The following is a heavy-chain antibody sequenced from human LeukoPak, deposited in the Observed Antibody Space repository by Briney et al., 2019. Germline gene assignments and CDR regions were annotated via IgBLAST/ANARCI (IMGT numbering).Heavy chain of an antibody. J-gene: IGHJ4*02. CDR2: ISGSSTYI. Sequence: PGGSLRLSCAASGFTFSSYAMSWVRQAPGKGLEWVSCISGSSTYIFYADSLKGRFTISRDNAKNSLYLQMNSLRAEDTAVYYCARDISGSYSGGEWGQGTLVTVSS. V-gene: IGHV3-21*01. CDR3: ARDISGSYSGGE. D-gene: IGHD1-26*01. CDR1: GFTFSSYA.